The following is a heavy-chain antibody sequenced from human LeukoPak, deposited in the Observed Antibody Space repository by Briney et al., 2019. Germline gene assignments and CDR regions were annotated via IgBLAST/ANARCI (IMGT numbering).Heavy chain of an antibody. CDR2: IIPIFGTA. D-gene: IGHD2-2*01. V-gene: IGHV1-69*13. CDR1: GGTFSSYA. CDR3: ARGLIRLVPAARLCAFDI. Sequence: GASVKVSCKASGGTFSSYAISWVRQAPGQGLEWMGGIIPIFGTANYAQKFQGRVTITADESTSTAYMELSSLRSEDTAVYYCARGLIRLVPAARLCAFDIWGQGTMVTVSS. J-gene: IGHJ3*02.